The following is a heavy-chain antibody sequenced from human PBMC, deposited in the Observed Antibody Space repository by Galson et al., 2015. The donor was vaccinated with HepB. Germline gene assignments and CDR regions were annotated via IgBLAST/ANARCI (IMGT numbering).Heavy chain of an antibody. V-gene: IGHV3-20*04. Sequence: LRLSCAASGFTFDDYGMSWVRQAPGKGLEWVSGINWNGGSTGYADSVKGRFTISRDNAKNSLYLQMNSLRAEDTALYYCARGNIVVVPAAAGPLRAGRTSYYFDYWGQGTLVTVSS. CDR1: GFTFDDYG. CDR3: ARGNIVVVPAAAGPLRAGRTSYYFDY. D-gene: IGHD2-2*01. J-gene: IGHJ4*02. CDR2: INWNGGST.